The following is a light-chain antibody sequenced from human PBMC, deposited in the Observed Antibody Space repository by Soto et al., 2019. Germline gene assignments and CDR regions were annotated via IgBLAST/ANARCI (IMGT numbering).Light chain of an antibody. Sequence: QSALTQPPSASGTPGQRVTISCSGSSSNIGSNYVCWYQHLPGTAPKLLIYSNNQRPSGVPDRFSGSKSGTSASLAISGLRSEDEDDYYCATWDDSLSGNYVLGNGTKVTV. V-gene: IGLV1-47*02. CDR3: ATWDDSLSGNYV. J-gene: IGLJ1*01. CDR2: SNN. CDR1: SSNIGSNY.